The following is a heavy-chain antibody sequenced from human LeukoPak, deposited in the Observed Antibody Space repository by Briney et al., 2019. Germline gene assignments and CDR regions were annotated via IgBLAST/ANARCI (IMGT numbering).Heavy chain of an antibody. CDR2: IWRDGSNE. CDR3: VKDQVFRGSGSYGDY. D-gene: IGHD3-10*01. J-gene: IGHJ4*02. Sequence: TGGSLRLSCAASGFTFSSYGMHWVRQAPGKGLELVAIIWRDGSNEYYADSVKCRFTISRDNSKNTLYLQMSSLRPEDTAVYYCVKDQVFRGSGSYGDYWGQGTLVTVSS. V-gene: IGHV3-30*02. CDR1: GFTFSSYG.